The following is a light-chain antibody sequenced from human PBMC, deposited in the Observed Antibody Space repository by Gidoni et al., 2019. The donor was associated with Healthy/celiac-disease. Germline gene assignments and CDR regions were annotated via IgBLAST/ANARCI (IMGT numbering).Light chain of an antibody. V-gene: IGKV3-20*01. CDR1: QSISSSN. CDR3: QQYGCSRPYT. CDR2: GAS. Sequence: LTQSPGPLSLSPAERATLSCRASQSISSSNFALYRQKPGQAPRLLIYGASSRATDIPDRFSGSGTGTDFTFTISILGPEDYAVYYCQQYGCSRPYTFGQGTKLEIK. J-gene: IGKJ2*01.